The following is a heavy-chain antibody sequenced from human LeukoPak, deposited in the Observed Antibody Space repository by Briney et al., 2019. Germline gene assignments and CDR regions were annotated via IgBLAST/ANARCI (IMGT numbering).Heavy chain of an antibody. J-gene: IGHJ3*02. V-gene: IGHV4-59*01. CDR3: ARGYSSGKGNAFDI. CDR2: IYYSGST. CDR1: GGSISSYY. D-gene: IGHD6-19*01. Sequence: PSETLSLTCTVSGGSISSYYWSWIRQPPGKGLEWIGYIYYSGSTNYNPSLKSRVTISVDTSKNQFSLKLSSVTAADTAVYSCARGYSSGKGNAFDIWGQGTMVTVSS.